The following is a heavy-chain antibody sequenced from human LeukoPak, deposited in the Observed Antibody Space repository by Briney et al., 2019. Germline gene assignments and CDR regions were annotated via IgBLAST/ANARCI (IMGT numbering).Heavy chain of an antibody. D-gene: IGHD2-2*01. Sequence: PGGSLRLSCAASGFTFSSYSMNWARQAPGKGLEWVSYISYSSSTIYYADSVKGRFTISRDNAKNSLYLQMNSLRAEDTAVYYCAKLYYLSPSLSVELTYFDYWGQGTLVTVSS. CDR2: ISYSSSTI. CDR1: GFTFSSYS. J-gene: IGHJ4*02. V-gene: IGHV3-48*01. CDR3: AKLYYLSPSLSVELTYFDY.